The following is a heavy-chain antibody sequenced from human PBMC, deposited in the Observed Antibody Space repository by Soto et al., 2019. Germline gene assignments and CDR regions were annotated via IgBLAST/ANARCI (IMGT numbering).Heavy chain of an antibody. CDR2: IYPHDSDT. D-gene: IGHD1-26*01. V-gene: IGHV5-51*01. CDR1: GYTFTSYW. Sequence: PGESLKISCKGSGYTFTSYWIGWVRQMPGKGLEWMGIIYPHDSDTRYSPSFQGQVTISADKSISTAYLHWSSLKASDTAMYYCARPTHSGTYVDAFDIWGQGTMVTVSS. J-gene: IGHJ3*02. CDR3: ARPTHSGTYVDAFDI.